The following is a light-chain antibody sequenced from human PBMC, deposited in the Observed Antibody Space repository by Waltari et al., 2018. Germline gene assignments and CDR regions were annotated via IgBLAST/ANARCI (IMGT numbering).Light chain of an antibody. Sequence: DIQMAQSPSSLSASVGDRVTITCRASKGIRNDLGWYQQKTGKAPKRLIYAASSLQSVVPSMFSVSGSGTEFTLTISSLQPEDFSTYYCLQHNSYPRTFGGVTKVEIK. J-gene: IGKJ4*01. CDR3: LQHNSYPRT. CDR2: AAS. CDR1: KGIRND. V-gene: IGKV1-17*01.